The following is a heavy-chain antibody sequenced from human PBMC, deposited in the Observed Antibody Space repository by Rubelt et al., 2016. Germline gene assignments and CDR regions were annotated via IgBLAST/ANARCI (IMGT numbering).Heavy chain of an antibody. CDR3: ARLTVATLGGFEI. J-gene: IGHJ3*02. CDR1: GGSFSGYY. Sequence: QVQLQQWGAGLLKPSETLSLTCAVYGGSFSGYYWSWIRQPPGKGLEWIGEINHSGSTTYNPSLKSRVTISVDTSKNQFALKLSSVTAADTAVYYCARLTVATLGGFEIWGQGTLVAVSS. V-gene: IGHV4-34*01. D-gene: IGHD5-12*01. CDR2: INHSGST.